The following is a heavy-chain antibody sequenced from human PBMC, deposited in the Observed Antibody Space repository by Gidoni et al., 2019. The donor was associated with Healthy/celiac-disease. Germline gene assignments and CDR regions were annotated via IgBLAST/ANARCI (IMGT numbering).Heavy chain of an antibody. CDR2: IIPILGIA. D-gene: IGHD2-21*02. Sequence: QVQLVQSGAEVKKPGSSVKVSCKASAGTFSSYAISWVRQAPGQGLEWMGRIIPILGIANYAQKFQGRVTITADKATGTAYMELSSLRSEDTAVYYCARDAGAYCGGDCYPGDYWGQGTLVTVSS. V-gene: IGHV1-69*04. J-gene: IGHJ4*02. CDR1: AGTFSSYA. CDR3: ARDAGAYCGGDCYPGDY.